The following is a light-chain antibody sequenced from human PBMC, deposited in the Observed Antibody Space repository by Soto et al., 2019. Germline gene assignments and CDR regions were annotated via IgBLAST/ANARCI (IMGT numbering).Light chain of an antibody. Sequence: DIQMTQSPSSLSASVGDRVTITCRPSQTISISLNWYQQKPGKPPNLLIYATSTLQSGVPSRFSGSGSGTEFTLTISSLQPDDFATYYCQQYNSYLTWTFGQGTKVDI. CDR2: ATS. CDR3: QQYNSYLTWT. V-gene: IGKV1-5*01. J-gene: IGKJ1*01. CDR1: QTISIS.